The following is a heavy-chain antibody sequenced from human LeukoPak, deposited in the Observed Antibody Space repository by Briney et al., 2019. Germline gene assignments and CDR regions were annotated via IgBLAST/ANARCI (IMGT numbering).Heavy chain of an antibody. CDR3: AKPDYDILTGYYGH. J-gene: IGHJ4*02. CDR1: GFTFSSYG. Sequence: PGGSLRLSCAASGFTFSSYGMHWVRQAPGKGLEWVAVISYDGSNKYYADSVKGRFTISRDNSKNTLYLQMNSLRAEDTAVYYCAKPDYDILTGYYGHWGQGTLVTVPS. CDR2: ISYDGSNK. V-gene: IGHV3-30*18. D-gene: IGHD3-9*01.